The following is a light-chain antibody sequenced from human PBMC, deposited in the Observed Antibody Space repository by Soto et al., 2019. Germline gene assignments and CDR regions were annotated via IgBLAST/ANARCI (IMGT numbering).Light chain of an antibody. V-gene: IGKV3-15*01. CDR1: QSVSNN. CDR2: GAS. CDR3: QQYNNWPPWT. Sequence: EIVMTQSPATLSVSPGERATLSCRASQSVSNNLAWYQQKPCQAPRLLIYGASTRSTGIPARFSGRGSGTEFTLTISSLQSEDFAVYCCQQYNNWPPWTFGQGTKVEIK. J-gene: IGKJ1*01.